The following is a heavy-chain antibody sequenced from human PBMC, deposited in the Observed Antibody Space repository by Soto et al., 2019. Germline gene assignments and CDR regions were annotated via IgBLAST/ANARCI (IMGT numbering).Heavy chain of an antibody. CDR1: GFTFSTYW. J-gene: IGHJ4*02. CDR3: ASWDGYNKYFFG. V-gene: IGHV3-7*01. D-gene: IGHD4-4*01. CDR2: IKQDGSEK. Sequence: EVQLVESGGGLVQPGGSLRLSCEASGFTFSTYWMSWVRQAPGKGLEWVANIKQDGSEKYYVDSVKGRFTISRDNAKDSVYLQMNSPRAEDTAVYYCASWDGYNKYFFGWGLGTLVTVSS.